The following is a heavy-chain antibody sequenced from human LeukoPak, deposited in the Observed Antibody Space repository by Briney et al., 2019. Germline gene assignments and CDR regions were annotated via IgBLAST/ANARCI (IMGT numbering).Heavy chain of an antibody. Sequence: PGGSLRLSCAASGFTFSNYGMSWVRQAPGKGLEWVSSISGSGGSTHYADSVKGRFTISRDNSKNTLYLQMNSLRAEDTAVYYCARGYSSGWSNWFDPWGQGTLVTVSS. CDR2: ISGSGGST. J-gene: IGHJ5*02. CDR3: ARGYSSGWSNWFDP. D-gene: IGHD6-19*01. V-gene: IGHV3-23*01. CDR1: GFTFSNYG.